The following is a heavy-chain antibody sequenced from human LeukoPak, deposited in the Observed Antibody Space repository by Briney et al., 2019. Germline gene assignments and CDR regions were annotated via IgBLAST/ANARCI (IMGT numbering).Heavy chain of an antibody. D-gene: IGHD1-1*01. CDR2: ISSSGSTI. J-gene: IGHJ4*02. Sequence: GGSLRLSCAASGFTFSSYEMNWVRQAPGKGLEWVSYISSSGSTIYYADSVKGRFTISRDNAKNSLYLQMNSQRAEDTAVYYCARDPWRDGNYFDYWGQGTLVTVSS. V-gene: IGHV3-48*03. CDR3: ARDPWRDGNYFDY. CDR1: GFTFSSYE.